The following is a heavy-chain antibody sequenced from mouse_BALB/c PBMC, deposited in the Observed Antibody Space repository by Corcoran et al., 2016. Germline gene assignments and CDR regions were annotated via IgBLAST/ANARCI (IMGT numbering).Heavy chain of an antibody. CDR3: GRSREGNYVVY. J-gene: IGHJ2*01. V-gene: IGHV14-3*02. CDR1: GFNIKDTY. CDR2: IDPANGST. Sequence: EVQLPQSGAELVKPGASVKLSCTASGFNIKDTYMLWVKQRPEQGLEWIGRIDPANGSTKYDPKFQGKATMTADTSSNTVYLQLSSLTSEATAVYYCGRSREGNYVVYWGQGTTLTVSS. D-gene: IGHD2-1*01.